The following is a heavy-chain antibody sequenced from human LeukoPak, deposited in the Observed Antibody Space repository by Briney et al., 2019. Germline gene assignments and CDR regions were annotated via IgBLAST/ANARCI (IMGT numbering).Heavy chain of an antibody. CDR3: AKGMRRTVLLWFGELFFDY. CDR1: GFTFGSYA. CDR2: ISGSGGST. J-gene: IGHJ4*02. V-gene: IGHV3-23*01. Sequence: GGSLRLSCAASGFTFGSYAMSWVRQAPGKGLEWVSAISGSGGSTYYADSVKGRFTISRDNSKNTLYLQMNSLRAEDTAVYYCAKGMRRTVLLWFGELFFDYWGQGTLVTVSS. D-gene: IGHD3-10*01.